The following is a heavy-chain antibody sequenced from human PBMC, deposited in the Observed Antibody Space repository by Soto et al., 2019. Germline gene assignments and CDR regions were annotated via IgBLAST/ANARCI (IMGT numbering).Heavy chain of an antibody. V-gene: IGHV2-70*04. D-gene: IGHD6-19*01. J-gene: IGHJ5*02. Sequence: SGPTLVNPTQTLTLTCTFSGFSLSTDGMRVSWTRQPPGKALEWLARIDWDDDKFYSSSLKTRLTISKDTSKNQVVLTMTNMDPVDTATYYCARMWYTSGWYHLDPWGQGTLVTVSS. CDR3: ARMWYTSGWYHLDP. CDR2: IDWDDDK. CDR1: GFSLSTDGMR.